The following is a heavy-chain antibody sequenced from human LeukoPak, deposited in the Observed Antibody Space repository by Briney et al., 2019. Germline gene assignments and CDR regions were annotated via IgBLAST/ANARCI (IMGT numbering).Heavy chain of an antibody. CDR3: ARQLGYCTNGVCQTFDY. J-gene: IGHJ4*02. V-gene: IGHV4-39*01. CDR1: GVTFSSNSYY. D-gene: IGHD2-8*01. Sequence: SETLSLTCTVSGVTFSSNSYYWGWIRQPTGKGLEWVGSIYYSGSTYYNPSLKSRVTISVDTSKNQFSLKLSSVTAADTAVYYCARQLGYCTNGVCQTFDYWGQGTLVTVSS. CDR2: IYYSGST.